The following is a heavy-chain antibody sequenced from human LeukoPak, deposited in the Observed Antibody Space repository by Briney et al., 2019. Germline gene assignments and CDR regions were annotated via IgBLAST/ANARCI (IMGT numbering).Heavy chain of an antibody. Sequence: GGSLRLSCAASGFTFSSYSMNWVRQAPGKGLEWVSSISSSSSYIYYADSVKGRFTISRDNAKNSLYLQMNSLRAEDTAVHYCARYGSRLVRPLNYMDVWGKGTTVTVSS. CDR2: ISSSSSYI. CDR3: ARYGSRLVRPLNYMDV. CDR1: GFTFSSYS. J-gene: IGHJ6*03. D-gene: IGHD6-19*01. V-gene: IGHV3-21*01.